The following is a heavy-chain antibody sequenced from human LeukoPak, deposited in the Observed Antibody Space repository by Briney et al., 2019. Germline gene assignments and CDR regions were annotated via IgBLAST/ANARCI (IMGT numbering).Heavy chain of an antibody. CDR2: INQDASEK. V-gene: IGHV3-7*01. Sequence: GGSLSLSCVASGLIFSNYWMGWVRQTPGKGLEWVPSINQDASEKYYVDSVKGRFTISRDNAKNSLYLHMNSLRVEDTAVYYCARASSGRYFAFIDYWGQGSLVTVSS. J-gene: IGHJ4*02. CDR3: ARASSGRYFAFIDY. D-gene: IGHD1-26*01. CDR1: GLIFSNYW.